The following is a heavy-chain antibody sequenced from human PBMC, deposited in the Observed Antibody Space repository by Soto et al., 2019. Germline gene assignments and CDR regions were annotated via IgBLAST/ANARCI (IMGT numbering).Heavy chain of an antibody. CDR2: MNPNSGNT. CDR3: ARDQSKRNTVTTPNYYYYYGMDV. Sequence: ASVKVSCKASGYTFTSYDINWVRQATGQGLEWMGWMNPNSGNTGYAQKFQGRVTMTRNTSISTAYMELSSLRSEDTAVYYCARDQSKRNTVTTPNYYYYYGMDVSGQGTTVTVSS. CDR1: GYTFTSYD. D-gene: IGHD4-17*01. V-gene: IGHV1-8*01. J-gene: IGHJ6*02.